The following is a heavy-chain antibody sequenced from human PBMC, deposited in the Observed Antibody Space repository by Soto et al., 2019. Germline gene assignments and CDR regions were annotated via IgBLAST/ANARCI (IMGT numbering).Heavy chain of an antibody. Sequence: QVQLQESGPGLVKPSQTLSLTCTVSGGSISSLDYFWSWIRQPPGKGLEWIGYISYSGSPFYNPSLKSRLTISIDTSKNQFYLKLSSVTAADTAVYYCSRGRGSGSYSGSVFDLWGQGTLVTVSS. CDR2: ISYSGSP. CDR3: SRGRGSGSYSGSVFDL. CDR1: GGSISSLDYF. D-gene: IGHD3-10*01. J-gene: IGHJ4*02. V-gene: IGHV4-30-4*01.